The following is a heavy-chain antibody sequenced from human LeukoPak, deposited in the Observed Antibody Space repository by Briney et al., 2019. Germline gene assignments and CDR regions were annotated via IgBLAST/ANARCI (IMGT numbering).Heavy chain of an antibody. J-gene: IGHJ5*02. V-gene: IGHV3-30*18. CDR3: AKDDQQNGDYPGWFDP. CDR2: ISYDGSNK. D-gene: IGHD4-17*01. CDR1: GFTFSSYG. Sequence: GGSLRLSCAASGFTFSSYGMHWVRQAPGKGLEWVAVISYDGSNKYYADSVKGRFTISRDNSKNTLYLQMNSLRAEDTAVYYCAKDDQQNGDYPGWFDPWGQGTLVTVSS.